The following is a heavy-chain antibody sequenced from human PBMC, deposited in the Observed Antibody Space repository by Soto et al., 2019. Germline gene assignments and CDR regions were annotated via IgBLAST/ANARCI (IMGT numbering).Heavy chain of an antibody. CDR2: ISYDGSNK. CDR3: ARGPSSLTSFDY. CDR1: GFTFSSYA. V-gene: IGHV3-30-3*01. Sequence: PGGSLRLSCAASGFTFSSYAMHWVRQAPGKGLEWVAVISYDGSNKYYADSVKGRFTISRDNSKNTLYLQMNSLRAEDTAVYYCARGPSSLTSFDYWGQGPLVTVSS. D-gene: IGHD2-2*01. J-gene: IGHJ4*02.